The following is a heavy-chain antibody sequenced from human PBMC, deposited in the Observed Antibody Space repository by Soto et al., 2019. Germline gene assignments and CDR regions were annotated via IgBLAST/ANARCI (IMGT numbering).Heavy chain of an antibody. V-gene: IGHV3-23*01. D-gene: IGHD2-2*01. CDR2: ISGSGGST. CDR3: AKGGSTSWPRGHYYYMDV. J-gene: IGHJ6*03. Sequence: GESLKISCAASGFTFSSYAMSWVRQAPGKGLEWVSAISGSGGSTYYADSVKGRFTISRDNSKNTLYLQMNSLRAEDTAVYYCAKGGSTSWPRGHYYYMDVWGKGTTVTVSS. CDR1: GFTFSSYA.